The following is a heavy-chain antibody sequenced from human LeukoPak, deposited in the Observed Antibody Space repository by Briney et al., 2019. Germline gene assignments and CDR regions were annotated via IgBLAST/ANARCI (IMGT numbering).Heavy chain of an antibody. V-gene: IGHV4-4*08. D-gene: IGHD4/OR15-4a*01. CDR1: GASLSNYY. J-gene: IGHJ4*02. CDR3: AGYRGGTMFES. CDR2: IYDSGST. Sequence: KPSETLSLTCTVSGASLSNYYWNWIRQPPGKGLEGIGFIYDSGSTSYNPSLKSRVTISVDTSQNQFSLKLTSVTAADTAVYYCAGYRGGTMFESWGQGTLVTVSS.